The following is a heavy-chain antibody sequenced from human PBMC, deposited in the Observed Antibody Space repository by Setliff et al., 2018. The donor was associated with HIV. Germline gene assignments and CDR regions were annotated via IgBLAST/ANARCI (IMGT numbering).Heavy chain of an antibody. Sequence: GASVKVSCKASGYTFTSYYMHWVRQAPGQGLEWMGIIYPSDGRTTYAQEFQGRVTMTRDTSTSTVYMELSSLRSEDTAVYYCAREPSGSGNYFYFDYWGQGTLVTVS. CDR2: IYPSDGRT. J-gene: IGHJ4*02. CDR1: GYTFTSYY. D-gene: IGHD1-26*01. CDR3: AREPSGSGNYFYFDY. V-gene: IGHV1-46*01.